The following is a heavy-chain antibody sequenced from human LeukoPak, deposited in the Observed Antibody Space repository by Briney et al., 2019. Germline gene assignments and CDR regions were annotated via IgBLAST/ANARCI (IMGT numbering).Heavy chain of an antibody. V-gene: IGHV3-21*01. D-gene: IGHD2-2*01. J-gene: IGHJ4*02. CDR3: AKDQGVQLGYAPYFDY. CDR1: GFTLSRYN. CDR2: ISSTSSYI. Sequence: GGSLRLSCAASGFTLSRYNMNWARQAPGKGLEWVSSISSTSSYIYYADSVKCRFTISRDNAKNSLYLQMNSLTTEDTAVYYCAKDQGVQLGYAPYFDYWGQGTLVTVSS.